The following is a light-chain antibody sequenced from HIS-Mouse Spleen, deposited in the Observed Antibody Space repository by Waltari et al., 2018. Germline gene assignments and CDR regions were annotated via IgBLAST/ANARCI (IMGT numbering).Light chain of an antibody. CDR2: EGS. CDR3: CSYAGSSTWV. V-gene: IGLV2-23*01. CDR1: SSEVGGSNL. Sequence: QSALTHPASVSGSPGQSITISCTGTSSEVGGSNLVSWYQQPPGKAPNLMIYEGSKRPSGVSNRFSGSKSGNTASLTISGLQAEDEADYYCCSYAGSSTWVFGGGTKLTVL. J-gene: IGLJ3*02.